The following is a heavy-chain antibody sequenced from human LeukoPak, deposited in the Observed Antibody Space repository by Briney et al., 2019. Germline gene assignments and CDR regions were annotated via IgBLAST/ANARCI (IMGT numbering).Heavy chain of an antibody. CDR1: GDSVSSGSYY. D-gene: IGHD3-22*01. V-gene: IGHV4-61*01. CDR3: AGQGAYYYDSSGYYPY. J-gene: IGHJ4*02. Sequence: SETLSLTCTVSGDSVSSGSYYWSWIRQPPGKGLEWIGYIYYSGSTNYNPSLKSRVTISVDTSKNQFSLKLSSVTAADTAVYYCAGQGAYYYDSSGYYPYWGQGTLVTVSS. CDR2: IYYSGST.